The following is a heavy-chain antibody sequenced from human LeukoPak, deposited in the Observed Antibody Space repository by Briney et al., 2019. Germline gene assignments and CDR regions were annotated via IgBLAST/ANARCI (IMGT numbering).Heavy chain of an antibody. CDR2: ISYDGSNK. V-gene: IGHV3-30*18. Sequence: GRSLRLSCAASGFTFSSYGMHWVRRAPGKGLEWVAVISYDGSNKYYADSVKGRFTISRDNSKNTLYLQMNSLRAEDTAVYYCAKITDCSSTSCLGVFDYWGQGTLVTVSS. J-gene: IGHJ4*02. CDR1: GFTFSSYG. CDR3: AKITDCSSTSCLGVFDY. D-gene: IGHD2-2*01.